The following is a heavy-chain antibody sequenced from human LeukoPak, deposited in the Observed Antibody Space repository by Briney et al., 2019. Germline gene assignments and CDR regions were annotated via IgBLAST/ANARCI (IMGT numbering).Heavy chain of an antibody. Sequence: ASVKVSCKASGYTFTGYYMHWVRQAPGQGLEWMGRINPNSGGTNYAQKFQGRVTMTRDTSISTAYMELSRLRSDDTAVYYCARGPNCGGDCYPIYFDYWGQGTLATVSS. CDR2: INPNSGGT. V-gene: IGHV1-2*06. CDR3: ARGPNCGGDCYPIYFDY. J-gene: IGHJ4*02. CDR1: GYTFTGYY. D-gene: IGHD2-21*02.